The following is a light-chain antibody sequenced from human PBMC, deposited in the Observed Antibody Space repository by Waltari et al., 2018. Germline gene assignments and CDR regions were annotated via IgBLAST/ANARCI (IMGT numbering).Light chain of an antibody. Sequence: QSVLTQPPSVSGAPRQRVPISCTGSGSNMGSGYDVHWYRHLPGKAPTLLIYGTNTRPLGVPDRFFGSQSGTSASLAIVGLQADDEADYYCQSYDTSLSVVFGGGTKLTVL. CDR2: GTN. CDR3: QSYDTSLSVV. V-gene: IGLV1-40*01. CDR1: GSNMGSGYD. J-gene: IGLJ2*01.